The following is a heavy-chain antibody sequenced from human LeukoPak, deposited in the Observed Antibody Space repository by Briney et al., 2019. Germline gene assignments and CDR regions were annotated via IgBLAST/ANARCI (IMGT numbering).Heavy chain of an antibody. V-gene: IGHV3-48*03. CDR3: GSGYDIDY. J-gene: IGHJ4*02. D-gene: IGHD2-2*01. CDR1: GFTFSSYE. CDR2: ISRSGSTM. Sequence: HPGGSLRLSCAASGFTFSSYEMNWVRQAPGKGLEWVSYISRSGSTMYYADSVKGRFTISRDNAKNSLYLQMSSLRAEDTAVYYCGSGYDIDYWGQGILVTVSP.